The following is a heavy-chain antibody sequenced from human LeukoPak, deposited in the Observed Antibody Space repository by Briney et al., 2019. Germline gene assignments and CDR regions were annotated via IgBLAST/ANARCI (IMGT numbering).Heavy chain of an antibody. D-gene: IGHD3-22*01. Sequence: SETLSLTCSVSGGSVSSGSYYWSWIRQPPGKGLEWIGYIHYSRSTNYNPSLKSRVTISVDTSKNQFSLKLSSVTAADTAVYYCARGHYYDSSGYLFDYWGQGTLVTVSS. CDR2: IHYSRST. CDR3: ARGHYYDSSGYLFDY. J-gene: IGHJ4*02. V-gene: IGHV4-61*01. CDR1: GGSVSSGSYY.